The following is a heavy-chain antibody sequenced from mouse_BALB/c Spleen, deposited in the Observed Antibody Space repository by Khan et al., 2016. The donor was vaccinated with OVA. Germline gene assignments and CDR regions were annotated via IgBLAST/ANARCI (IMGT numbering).Heavy chain of an antibody. V-gene: IGHV2-6-4*01. CDR2: IWTGGST. Sequence: VQLQESGPGLVAPSQSLSITCTVSGFPLSRYSVHWVRQPPGKGLEWLGMIWTGGSTDYNTALRSRLNINKENSASQAFLRMNSLQTDDTAIYYCVSNRDRGSYWYCEDWGAGTALTVSS. D-gene: IGHD3-3*01. CDR1: GFPLSRYS. CDR3: VSNRDRGSYWYCED. J-gene: IGHJ1*01.